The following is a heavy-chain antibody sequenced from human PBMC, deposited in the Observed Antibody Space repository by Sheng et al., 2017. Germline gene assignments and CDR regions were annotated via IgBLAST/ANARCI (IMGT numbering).Heavy chain of an antibody. D-gene: IGHD3-10*01. J-gene: IGHJ6*02. CDR1: GFTFSSYG. CDR2: IWYDGSNK. Sequence: VQLVESGGGVVQPGRSLRLSCAASGFTFSSYGMHWVRQAPGKGLEWVAVIWYDGSNKYYADSVKGRFTISRDNSKNTLYLQMNSLRAEDTAVYYCARDRGVAGTNYYYYYGMDVWDQGP. V-gene: IGHV3-33*01. CDR3: ARDRGVAGTNYYYYYGMDV.